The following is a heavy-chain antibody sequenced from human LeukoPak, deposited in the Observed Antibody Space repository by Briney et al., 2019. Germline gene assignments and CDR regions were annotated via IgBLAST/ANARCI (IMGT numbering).Heavy chain of an antibody. Sequence: ASVKVSCKASGYTLNNFEISWVRQAPGQGLEWMGWINPYNGNTISAQKLQGRVTMTTDTSTSTAYMELRSLRSDDTAVYYCARIAVAATWNFDFWGQGTLVTVSS. D-gene: IGHD6-19*01. CDR1: GYTLNNFE. V-gene: IGHV1-18*01. J-gene: IGHJ4*02. CDR2: INPYNGNT. CDR3: ARIAVAATWNFDF.